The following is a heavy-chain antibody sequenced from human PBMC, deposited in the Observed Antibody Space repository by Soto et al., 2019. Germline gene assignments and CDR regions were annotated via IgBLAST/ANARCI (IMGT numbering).Heavy chain of an antibody. D-gene: IGHD6-13*01. V-gene: IGHV3-11*01. CDR3: ARAPIAAAGTLGRLGYYYYYRMDV. Sequence: QVQLVESGGGLVKPGGSLRLSCAASGFTFSDYYMSWIRQAPGKGLEWVSYISSSGSTIYYADSVKGRFTISRDNAKNSLYLQMNSLRAEDTAVYYCARAPIAAAGTLGRLGYYYYYRMDVWGQWTTVTVSS. CDR2: ISSSGSTI. J-gene: IGHJ6*02. CDR1: GFTFSDYY.